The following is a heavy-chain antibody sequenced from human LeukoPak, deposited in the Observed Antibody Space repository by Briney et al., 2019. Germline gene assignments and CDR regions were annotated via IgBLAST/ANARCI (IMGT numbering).Heavy chain of an antibody. CDR3: ARGSHSQLYYYYGMDV. D-gene: IGHD2-2*01. V-gene: IGHV4-4*07. J-gene: IGHJ6*02. CDR2: IYTSGST. Sequence: SETLSLTCTVSGGSISSYYWSWIRQPAGKGLEWIGRIYTSGSTNYNPSLKSRVTMSVDTSKNQFSLKLSSVTAADTDVYYCARGSHSQLYYYYGMDVWGQGTTVTVSS. CDR1: GGSISSYY.